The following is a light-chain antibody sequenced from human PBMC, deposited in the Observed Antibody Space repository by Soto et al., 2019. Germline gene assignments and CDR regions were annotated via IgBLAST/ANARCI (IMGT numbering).Light chain of an antibody. CDR2: EVS. CDR1: SSDVGAYNY. J-gene: IGLJ1*01. CDR3: SSYTSSSTFV. V-gene: IGLV2-14*01. Sequence: QSVLTQPASVSGSPGQSITISCTGTSSDVGAYNYVSWYQHHPGKAPKLIIYEVSNRPSGLSNRFSGSKSGNTASLTISGLQAEDEADYYCSSYTSSSTFVFGTGTKLT.